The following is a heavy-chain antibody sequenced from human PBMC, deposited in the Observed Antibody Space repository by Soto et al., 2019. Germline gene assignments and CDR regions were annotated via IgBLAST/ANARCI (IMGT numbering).Heavy chain of an antibody. Sequence: SGTLSLTCSVSGYSVTSSDYYWAWIRQPPGKGLEWIGSMFYSGLTYYNPSLKSRVTLSVDTFKNQFSVRLNSVTAADTAVYYCAPLSVSLSGPYGIHVWGQGTTVTVSS. J-gene: IGHJ6*02. D-gene: IGHD2-15*01. V-gene: IGHV4-39*01. CDR3: APLSVSLSGPYGIHV. CDR2: MFYSGLT. CDR1: GYSVTSSDYY.